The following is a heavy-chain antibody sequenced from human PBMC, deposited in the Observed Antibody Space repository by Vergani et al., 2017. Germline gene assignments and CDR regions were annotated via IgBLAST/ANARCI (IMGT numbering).Heavy chain of an antibody. V-gene: IGHV1-69*18. CDR3: ARDRAAYYYDSSGPNRAPRFDY. D-gene: IGHD3-22*01. J-gene: IGHJ4*02. CDR1: GGTFSSYA. Sequence: QVQLVRSGAEVKKPGASVKVSCKASGGTFSSYAISWVRQAPGQGLEWMGRIIPIFGTANYAQKFQGRVTITADESTSTAYMELSSLRSEDTAVYYCARDRAAYYYDSSGPNRAPRFDYWGQGTLVTVSS. CDR2: IIPIFGTA.